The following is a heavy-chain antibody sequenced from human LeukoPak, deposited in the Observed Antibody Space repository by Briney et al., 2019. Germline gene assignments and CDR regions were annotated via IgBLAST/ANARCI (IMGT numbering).Heavy chain of an antibody. CDR1: GYTFTGYY. CDR2: LNPNSGRT. D-gene: IGHD3-10*01. J-gene: IGHJ6*02. CDR3: ARLYGSGSTILYYYYGMDV. V-gene: IGHV1-2*02. Sequence: ASVKVFCKASGYTFTGYYMHWVRQAPGQGLEWMGWLNPNSGRTNYAQKFQGRVTMTRDTSISTAYVELSRLRSDDTAVYYCARLYGSGSTILYYYYGMDVWGQGTTVTVSS.